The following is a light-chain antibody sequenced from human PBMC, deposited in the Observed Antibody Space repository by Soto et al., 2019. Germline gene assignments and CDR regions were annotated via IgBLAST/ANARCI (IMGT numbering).Light chain of an antibody. V-gene: IGLV2-8*01. J-gene: IGLJ1*01. CDR2: EVV. CDR3: KSYAGINTYV. CDR1: KSDIGVYDF. Sequence: QSALTQPPSASGSPGQSVTISCTGTKSDIGVYDFVSWYQHHPGKAPRLIIYEVVQRPSGVPDRFSGSKSGNTASLTVSGLQAADEADYFCKSYAGINTYVFGSGTMLTVL.